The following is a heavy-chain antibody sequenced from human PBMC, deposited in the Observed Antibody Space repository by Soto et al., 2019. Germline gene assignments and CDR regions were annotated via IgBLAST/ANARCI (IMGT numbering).Heavy chain of an antibody. Sequence: SETLSLTCTVSGGSISSYYWSWIRQPPGKGLEWIGYIYYSGSTNYNPSLKSRVTISVDTSKNQFSLKLSSVTAADTAVYYCARGASRITIFGVVTPPNYYYGMDVWGQGTTVTVSS. CDR3: ARGASRITIFGVVTPPNYYYGMDV. CDR1: GGSISSYY. J-gene: IGHJ6*02. D-gene: IGHD3-3*01. V-gene: IGHV4-59*01. CDR2: IYYSGST.